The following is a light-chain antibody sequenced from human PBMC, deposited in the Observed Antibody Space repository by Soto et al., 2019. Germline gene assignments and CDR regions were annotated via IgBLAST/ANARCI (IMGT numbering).Light chain of an antibody. Sequence: EIVLTQSPGTLSLSPGERATLSCGASQSISNNYLSWYQQKPGQAPRLLIYLASTRAAGIPDRFSGSGSGTDFTLTISRLEPEDFAVYYCQQYGDSPPRYTFGQGTKLEI. J-gene: IGKJ2*01. CDR1: QSISNNY. V-gene: IGKV3-20*01. CDR3: QQYGDSPPRYT. CDR2: LAS.